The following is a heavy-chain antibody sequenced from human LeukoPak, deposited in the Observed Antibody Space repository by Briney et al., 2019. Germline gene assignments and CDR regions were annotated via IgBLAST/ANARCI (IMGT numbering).Heavy chain of an antibody. CDR3: ARSGYSSSYNNWFDP. J-gene: IGHJ5*02. D-gene: IGHD6-13*01. V-gene: IGHV4-59*08. CDR1: GGSISNYY. Sequence: SETPSLTCTVSGGSISNYYWSWIRQPPGKELEWIGYISYSGNTDSNPSLKSRVTISVDTSKNQLSLKLSSVTAADTAVYYCARSGYSSSYNNWFDPWGQGTLVTVSS. CDR2: ISYSGNT.